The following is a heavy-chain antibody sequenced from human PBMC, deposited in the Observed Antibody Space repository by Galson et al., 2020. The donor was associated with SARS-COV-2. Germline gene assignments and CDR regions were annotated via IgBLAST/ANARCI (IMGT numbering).Heavy chain of an antibody. D-gene: IGHD3-10*01. J-gene: IGHJ6*02. CDR3: AREDPRGDV. Sequence: GGYLRLSCVVSGFNFKRYWMSWVRQAPGKGLEWVANIKQDGSEKHYVESVKGRFTISRDNAKNSLFLQMDSLRAEDTALYYCAREDPRGDVWGQGTMVAVSS. V-gene: IGHV3-7*01. CDR2: IKQDGSEK. CDR1: GFNFKRYW.